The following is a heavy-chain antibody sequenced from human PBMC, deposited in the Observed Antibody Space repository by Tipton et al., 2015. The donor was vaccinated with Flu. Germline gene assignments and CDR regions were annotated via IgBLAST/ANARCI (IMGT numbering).Heavy chain of an antibody. Sequence: TLSLTCTVSGGSISSSSYYWGWIRQPPGKGLEWIGSIYYSGSTYYNPSLKSRVTISVDTSKNQFSLKLSSVTAADTAVYYCARDSRGTSYYDYIWGSYRHRYWYFDLWGRGTLVTVSS. D-gene: IGHD3-16*02. CDR1: GGSISSSSYY. J-gene: IGHJ2*01. CDR2: IYYSGST. CDR3: ARDSRGTSYYDYIWGSYRHRYWYFDL. V-gene: IGHV4-39*07.